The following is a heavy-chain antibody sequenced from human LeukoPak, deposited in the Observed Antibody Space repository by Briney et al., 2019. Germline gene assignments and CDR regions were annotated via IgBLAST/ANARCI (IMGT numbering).Heavy chain of an antibody. CDR2: IYYSGST. D-gene: IGHD1-7*01. CDR3: ARFRGTTDAFDI. Sequence: SETLSLTCTVSGGSISSSSYYWGWIRQSPGKGLEWIGSIYYSGSTYYNPSLKSRVTISVDTSKNQFSLKLSSVTAADTAVYYCARFRGTTDAFDIWGQGTMVTVSS. V-gene: IGHV4-39*07. CDR1: GGSISSSSYY. J-gene: IGHJ3*02.